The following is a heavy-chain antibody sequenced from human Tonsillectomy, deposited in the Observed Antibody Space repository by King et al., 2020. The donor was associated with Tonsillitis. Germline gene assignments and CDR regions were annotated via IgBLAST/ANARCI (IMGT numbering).Heavy chain of an antibody. J-gene: IGHJ4*02. CDR2: ISNTGATI. D-gene: IGHD3-9*01. V-gene: IGHV3-11*01. Sequence: VQLVESGGGLVKPGGSLRLSCVASGFTFSDYYMSWIRQAPGKGLEWVAYISNTGATIYYSDSLKGRFTISRDNAKNSLYLQMTSLRAEDTAIYYCARTRYFDGVRFDYWGQGTLVTVSS. CDR3: ARTRYFDGVRFDY. CDR1: GFTFSDYY.